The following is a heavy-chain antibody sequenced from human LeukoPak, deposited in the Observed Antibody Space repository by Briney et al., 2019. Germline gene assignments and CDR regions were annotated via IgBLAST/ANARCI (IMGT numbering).Heavy chain of an antibody. J-gene: IGHJ4*02. D-gene: IGHD4-17*01. V-gene: IGHV3-30*18. CDR3: AKDMGVDDYAYYFDY. CDR1: GFTFSSYG. Sequence: GGSLRLSCAASGFTFSSYGMHWVRQALGKGLEWVAVISYDGSNKYYADSVKGRFTISRDNSKNTLYLQMNSLRAEDTAVYYCAKDMGVDDYAYYFDYWGQGTLVTVSS. CDR2: ISYDGSNK.